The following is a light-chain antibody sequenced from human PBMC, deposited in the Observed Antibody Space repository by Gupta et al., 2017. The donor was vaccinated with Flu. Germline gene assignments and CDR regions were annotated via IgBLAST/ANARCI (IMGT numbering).Light chain of an antibody. CDR3: QHYGSSIFT. V-gene: IGKV3-20*01. J-gene: IGKJ3*01. CDR2: AAS. CDR1: QSVSSSS. Sequence: IVLTQSPGTLSLSPRERATLSCRASQSVSSSSLAWYQQKPGQAPRLLIYAASSRATGIPDRFSGSGSGTDFTLTISRLEPEDFAVYYCQHYGSSIFTFGPGTKVDIK.